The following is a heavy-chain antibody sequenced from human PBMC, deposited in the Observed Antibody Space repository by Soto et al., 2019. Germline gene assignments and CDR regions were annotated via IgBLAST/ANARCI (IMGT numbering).Heavy chain of an antibody. CDR3: AKDRVSEHSSGWPQGH. D-gene: IGHD6-19*01. V-gene: IGHV3-23*01. CDR1: GFTFSNSA. CDR2: IRSSGGHT. J-gene: IGHJ4*02. Sequence: GGSLRLSCVASGFTFSNSAMSWVRHVPGKGLEWAAGIRSSGGHTNYADSVKGRFTISRDNSKDTLYLQMNSLRAEDTAVYYCAKDRVSEHSSGWPQGHWGQGTLVTVS.